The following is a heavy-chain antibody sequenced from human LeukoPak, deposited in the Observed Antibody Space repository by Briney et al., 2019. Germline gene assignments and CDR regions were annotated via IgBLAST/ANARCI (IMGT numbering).Heavy chain of an antibody. CDR3: AKRGVYYFDY. J-gene: IGHJ4*02. CDR2: IGKNANP. Sequence: GGSLRLSCAASGFTFAGFAMSWVRQAPGKGLEWVSSIGKNANPYYADSVKGRFTISRDNSKNTLCLQMNSLRAEDTAVYYCAKRGVYYFDYWGQGTLVTVSS. D-gene: IGHD2-8*01. V-gene: IGHV3-23*01. CDR1: GFTFAGFA.